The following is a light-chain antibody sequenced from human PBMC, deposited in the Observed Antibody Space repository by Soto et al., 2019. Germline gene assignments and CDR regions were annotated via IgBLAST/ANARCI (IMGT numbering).Light chain of an antibody. CDR2: DAS. J-gene: IGKJ2*01. V-gene: IGKV3-11*01. CDR3: QQLSNWPPENT. CDR1: QSVSSY. Sequence: EIVLTQTPATLSLSPGERATLTCRASQSVSSYLAWYQQKPGQAPRLLIYDASNRATGIPARFSGSGSGTDFTLTISSLEPEDFAVYYCQQLSNWPPENTFGQGTKLEIK.